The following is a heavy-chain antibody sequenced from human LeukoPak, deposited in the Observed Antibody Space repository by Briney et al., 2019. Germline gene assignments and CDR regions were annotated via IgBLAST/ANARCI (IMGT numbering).Heavy chain of an antibody. D-gene: IGHD3-22*01. CDR1: GGSISSSSYY. CDR2: IYYSGST. CDR3: ATRVVGVVVIGGWFDP. J-gene: IGHJ5*02. Sequence: MSSETLSLTCTVSGGSISSSSYYWGWIRQPPGKGLEWIGSIYYSGSTYYNPSLKSRVTISVDTSKNQFSLKLSSVTAADTAVYYCATRVVGVVVIGGWFDPWGQGTLVTVSS. V-gene: IGHV4-39*07.